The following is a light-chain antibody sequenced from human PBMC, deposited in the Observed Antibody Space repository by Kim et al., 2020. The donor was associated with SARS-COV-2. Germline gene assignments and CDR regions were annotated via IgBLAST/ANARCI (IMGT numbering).Light chain of an antibody. J-gene: IGKJ1*01. CDR3: QQANSFPWT. Sequence: AFVGDRVIFTCRASQDISSWLAWYQQKPGKAPNLLIYAASNLQSGVPSRFSGSGSGTDFTLTISRLQPEDSATYYCQQANSFPWTFGQGTKVDIK. V-gene: IGKV1-12*01. CDR1: QDISSW. CDR2: AAS.